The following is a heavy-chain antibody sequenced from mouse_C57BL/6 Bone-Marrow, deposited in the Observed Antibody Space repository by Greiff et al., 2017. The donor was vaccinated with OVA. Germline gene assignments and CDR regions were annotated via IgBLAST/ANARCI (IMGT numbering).Heavy chain of an antibody. V-gene: IGHV14-1*01. CDR1: GFNIKDYY. CDR2: IDPEDGDT. D-gene: IGHD2-1*01. Sequence: DVQLQESGAELVRPGASVKLSCTASGFNIKDYYMHWVKQRPEQGLEWIGRIDPEDGDTEYAPKFQGKATMTADTSSNTAYLQLSSLTSEDTAVYYCPLYYGNFGAMDYWGQGTSVTVSS. J-gene: IGHJ4*01. CDR3: PLYYGNFGAMDY.